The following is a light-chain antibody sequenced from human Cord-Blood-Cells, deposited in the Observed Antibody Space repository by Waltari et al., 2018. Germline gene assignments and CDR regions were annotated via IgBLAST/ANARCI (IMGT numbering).Light chain of an antibody. CDR3: QQYNSYSQT. V-gene: IGKV1-5*01. J-gene: IGKJ1*01. Sequence: DIQMTQSPSTLSASVGDRVTITCRASQSISSWLAWYQQKPGKAPKLLIYDASSLESGVPSRFSVSGSGTEFTLTISSLQPDDCATYYCQQYNSYSQTFGQGTKVEIK. CDR2: DAS. CDR1: QSISSW.